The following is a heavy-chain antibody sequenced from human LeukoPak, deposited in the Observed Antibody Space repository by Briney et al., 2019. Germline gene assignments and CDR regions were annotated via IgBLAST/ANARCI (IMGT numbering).Heavy chain of an antibody. CDR2: INHSGST. J-gene: IGHJ6*02. CDR1: GFTFSNAW. Sequence: GSLRLSCAASGFTFSNAWMSWIRQPPGKGLEWIGEINHSGSTNYNPSLKSRVTISVDASKNQFSLKLSSVTAADTAVYYCARGLRFLEWLPYYYYYYGMDVWGQGTTVTVSS. V-gene: IGHV4-34*01. D-gene: IGHD3-3*01. CDR3: ARGLRFLEWLPYYYYYYGMDV.